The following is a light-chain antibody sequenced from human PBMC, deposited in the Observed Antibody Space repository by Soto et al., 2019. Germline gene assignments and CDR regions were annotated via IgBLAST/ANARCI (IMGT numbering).Light chain of an antibody. V-gene: IGKV3-20*01. CDR2: CAS. CDR3: QQYDSAPLA. Sequence: EIGLTQSPGTLPWSPVERATLSRRARQSVSSSYLAWYQQKPGQAPRLLMFCASSRATGIPDRFSGSGSGTDFTLTISRLEPEDFAVYYCQQYDSAPLAFGGGTRGDVK. CDR1: QSVSSSY. J-gene: IGKJ4*01.